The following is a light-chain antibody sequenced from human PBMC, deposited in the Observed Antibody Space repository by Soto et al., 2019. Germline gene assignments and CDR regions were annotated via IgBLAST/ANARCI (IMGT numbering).Light chain of an antibody. CDR1: QSISSSY. J-gene: IGKJ2*01. Sequence: EIVLTQSPGTLSLSPGEGGTLSCRASQSISSSYLAWYQQKPGQSPRLLIYAASSSAPGIPDRFSGSGSGTDFTLTISRLEPEDFAVYYCQLYGGSHMFSFGQGTKLDIK. CDR3: QLYGGSHMFS. V-gene: IGKV3-20*01. CDR2: AAS.